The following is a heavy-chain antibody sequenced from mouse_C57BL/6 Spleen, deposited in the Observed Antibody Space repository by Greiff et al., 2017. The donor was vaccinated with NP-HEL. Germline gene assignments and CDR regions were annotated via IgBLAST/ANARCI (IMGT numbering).Heavy chain of an antibody. D-gene: IGHD2-2*01. Sequence: EVKLLESGTVLARPGASVKMSCKTSGYTFTSYWMHWVKQRPGQGLEWIGAIYPGNSDTSYNQKFKGKAKLTAVTSASTAYMELSSLTNEDSAVYYCTRLAVYGYEGLYAMDYWGQGTSVTVSS. CDR1: GYTFTSYW. CDR2: IYPGNSDT. CDR3: TRLAVYGYEGLYAMDY. J-gene: IGHJ4*01. V-gene: IGHV1-5*01.